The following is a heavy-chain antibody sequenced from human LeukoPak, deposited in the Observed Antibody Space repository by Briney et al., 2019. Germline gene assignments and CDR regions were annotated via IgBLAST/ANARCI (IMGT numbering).Heavy chain of an antibody. Sequence: GGSLRLSCAASGFTFSSYAMSWVRQAPGKGLEWVSAISGSGGSTYYADSVKGRFTISRDNSKNTLYLQMNGLRAEDTAVYYCAKEGKNYYDSSGYSYYFDYWGQGTLVTVSS. D-gene: IGHD3-22*01. J-gene: IGHJ4*02. V-gene: IGHV3-23*01. CDR2: ISGSGGST. CDR3: AKEGKNYYDSSGYSYYFDY. CDR1: GFTFSSYA.